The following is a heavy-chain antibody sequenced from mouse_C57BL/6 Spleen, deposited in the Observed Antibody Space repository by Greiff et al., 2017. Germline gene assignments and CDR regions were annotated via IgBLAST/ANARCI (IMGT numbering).Heavy chain of an antibody. Sequence: VQLKESGAELVRPGASVKLSCTASGFNIKDDYMHWVKQRPEQGLEWIGWIDPENGDTEYASKFQGKATITADTSSNTAYLQLSSLTSEDTAVYYCTTGGGYWYFDYWGQGTTLTVSS. CDR1: GFNIKDDY. J-gene: IGHJ2*01. CDR3: TTGGGYWYFDY. CDR2: IDPENGDT. D-gene: IGHD2-3*01. V-gene: IGHV14-4*01.